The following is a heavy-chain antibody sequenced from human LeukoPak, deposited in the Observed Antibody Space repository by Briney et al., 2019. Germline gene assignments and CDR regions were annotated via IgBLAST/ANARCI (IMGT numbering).Heavy chain of an antibody. CDR3: ASGGGYSSAWHSSDY. Sequence: ASVKVSCKASGYTFSGYYMHWVRQAPGQGLEWMGWINPNSGGTNYAQKFQGRVTMTRDTSISTAYMELSRLRSDDTAVYYCASGGGYSSAWHSSDYWGQGTLVTVSS. J-gene: IGHJ4*02. V-gene: IGHV1-2*02. D-gene: IGHD6-19*01. CDR2: INPNSGGT. CDR1: GYTFSGYY.